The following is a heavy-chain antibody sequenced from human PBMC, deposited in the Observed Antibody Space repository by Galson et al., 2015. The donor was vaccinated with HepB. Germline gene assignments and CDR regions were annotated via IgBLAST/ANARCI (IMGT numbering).Heavy chain of an antibody. CDR3: TREINWAFHI. V-gene: IGHV3-66*01. CDR1: GFTVSGNY. J-gene: IGHJ3*02. CDR2: IYDNGNT. Sequence: SLRLSCAASGFTVSGNYMNWVRQTPEKGLEWVSDIYDNGNTYYADSVKGRFTISRDNSRNTLSLQMNSLRAEDTAVYYCTREINWAFHIWGQGTTVTVS. D-gene: IGHD1-20*01.